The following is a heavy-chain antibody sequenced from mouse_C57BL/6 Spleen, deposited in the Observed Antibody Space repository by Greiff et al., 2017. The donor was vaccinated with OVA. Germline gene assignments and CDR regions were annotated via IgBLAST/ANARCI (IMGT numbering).Heavy chain of an antibody. CDR3: ARSVTGTEAMDY. CDR1: GFTFTDYY. D-gene: IGHD4-1*01. CDR2: IRNKANGYTT. Sequence: EVKLVESGGGLVQPGGSLSLSCAASGFTFTDYYMSWVRQPPGKALEWLGFIRNKANGYTTEYSASVKGRFTISRDNSQSILYLQMNALRAEDSATYYCARSVTGTEAMDYWGQGTSVTVSS. V-gene: IGHV7-3*01. J-gene: IGHJ4*01.